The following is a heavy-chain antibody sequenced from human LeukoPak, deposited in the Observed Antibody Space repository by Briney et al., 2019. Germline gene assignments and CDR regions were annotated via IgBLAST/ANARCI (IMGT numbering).Heavy chain of an antibody. V-gene: IGHV1-18*01. D-gene: IGHD2-8*01. CDR3: ARHIVLMVYAIDAFDI. J-gene: IGHJ3*02. CDR2: ISAYNGNT. CDR1: GYTFTSYG. Sequence: APVKDSCRASGYTFTSYGFSWGRQPLGQGLEWMGWISAYNGNTNYAQKLQGRVTMTTDTSTSTAYMELGSLRSDDTAVYYCARHIVLMVYAIDAFDIWGQGTMVTVSS.